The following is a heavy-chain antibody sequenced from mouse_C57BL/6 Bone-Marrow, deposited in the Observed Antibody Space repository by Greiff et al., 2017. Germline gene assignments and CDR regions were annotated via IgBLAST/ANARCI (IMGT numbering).Heavy chain of an antibody. CDR3: ARRHYYGSSYGYWYFDV. J-gene: IGHJ1*03. CDR2: IYPGDGDT. CDR1: GYAFSSYW. V-gene: IGHV1-80*01. Sequence: QVQLQQSGAELVKPGASVKISCKASGYAFSSYWMNWVKQRPGKGLEWIGQIYPGDGDTNYNGKFKGKATLTAEKSSSTAYMQLSSLTSEDSAVYFCARRHYYGSSYGYWYFDVWGTGTTVTVSS. D-gene: IGHD1-1*01.